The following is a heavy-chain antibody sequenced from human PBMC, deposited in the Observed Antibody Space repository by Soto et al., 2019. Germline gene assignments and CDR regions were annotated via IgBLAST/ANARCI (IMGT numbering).Heavy chain of an antibody. J-gene: IGHJ5*02. V-gene: IGHV4-34*01. D-gene: IGHD2-2*01. CDR3: ARGGIVVVHAAFGANWFDP. Sequence: PSETLSLTCAVYGGSFSGYYWSWIRQPPGKGLEWIGEINHSGSTNYDPSLKSRVTISVDTSKNQFSLKLSSVTAADTAVYYCARGGIVVVHAAFGANWFDPWGQGTLVTVSS. CDR1: GGSFSGYY. CDR2: INHSGST.